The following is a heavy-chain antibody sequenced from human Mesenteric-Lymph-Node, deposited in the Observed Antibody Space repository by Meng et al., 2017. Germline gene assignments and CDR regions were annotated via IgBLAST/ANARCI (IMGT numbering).Heavy chain of an antibody. CDR1: GFTFRDHY. CDR3: ARSITGITGAFDI. V-gene: IGHV3-72*01. D-gene: IGHD1-7*01. J-gene: IGHJ3*02. CDR2: TRGKSDSYST. Sequence: GGSLRLSCAASGFTFRDHYMDWVRQTPGRGLEWVGRTRGKSDSYSTEYAASAKGRFTISRDDSKDSLYLQMNSLKTEDTAVYYCARSITGITGAFDIWGQGTLVTVSS.